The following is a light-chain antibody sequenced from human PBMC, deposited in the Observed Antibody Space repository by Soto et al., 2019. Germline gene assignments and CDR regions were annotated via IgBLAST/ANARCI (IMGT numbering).Light chain of an antibody. CDR2: DAS. CDR3: QQFSSYPLT. CDR1: QTVRNNY. J-gene: IGKJ4*01. Sequence: EFVLTQCPGTLSLSPGERATLSCRASQTVRNNYLAWYQQKPGQAPRLLIYDASSRATGIPDRFSGGGSGTGFTLTISRLEPEDFAVYYCQQFSSYPLTVGGGTKVDIK. V-gene: IGKV3-20*01.